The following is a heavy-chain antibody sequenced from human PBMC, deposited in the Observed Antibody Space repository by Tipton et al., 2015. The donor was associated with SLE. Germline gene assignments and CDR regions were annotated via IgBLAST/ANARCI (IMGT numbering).Heavy chain of an antibody. Sequence: GLVKPSETLSLFCTVSGDSITNYYWGWIRQPPGKGLEWIANIHHSGSIYYNPSLKSRIIISIDPSENQFSLKLTSVTATDTAVYYCAREGNGYYMDVWGKGTTVTVSS. CDR1: GDSITNYY. V-gene: IGHV4-38-2*02. CDR3: AREGNGYYMDV. CDR2: IHHSGSI. D-gene: IGHD3-16*01. J-gene: IGHJ6*03.